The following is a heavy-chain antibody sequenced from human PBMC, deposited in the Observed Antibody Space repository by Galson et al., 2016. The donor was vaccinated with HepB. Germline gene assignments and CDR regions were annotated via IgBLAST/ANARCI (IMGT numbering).Heavy chain of an antibody. V-gene: IGHV3-7*01. CDR1: GFSFSNYW. D-gene: IGHD2-15*01. CDR2: IKQDGSEK. Sequence: SLRLSCAVSGFSFSNYWMSWVRQAPGKGLEWVANIKQDGSEKYYVESVKGRFSISRDSVENSLYLQMNSLGAEDTAVYYCARGGRHCSGASCYVCYGMDGWGQGTTVTVSS. CDR3: ARGGRHCSGASCYVCYGMDG. J-gene: IGHJ6*02.